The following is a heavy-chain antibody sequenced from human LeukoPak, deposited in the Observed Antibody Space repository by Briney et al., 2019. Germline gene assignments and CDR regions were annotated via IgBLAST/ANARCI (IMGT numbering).Heavy chain of an antibody. Sequence: GGSLRLSCAASGFTFSSYGMHWVRQAPGKGLEWVAFIRYDGSNKYYADSVKGRFTISRDNSKNTLYLQMNSLRAEDTAVYYCARGRFEASSGWYVVYYFDYWGQGTLVAVSS. D-gene: IGHD6-19*01. V-gene: IGHV3-30*02. CDR3: ARGRFEASSGWYVVYYFDY. CDR2: IRYDGSNK. CDR1: GFTFSSYG. J-gene: IGHJ4*02.